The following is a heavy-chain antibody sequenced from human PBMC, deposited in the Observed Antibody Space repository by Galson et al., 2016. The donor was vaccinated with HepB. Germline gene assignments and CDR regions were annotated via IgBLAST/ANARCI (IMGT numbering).Heavy chain of an antibody. CDR1: GLTFNDYS. J-gene: IGHJ4*02. Sequence: SLRLSCAVSGLTFNDYSMSWIRQAPGKGLEWVSYISATGSAIKYSDSVRGRLTIYRDNAKNSLYLQMHSLGDEDTAIYYCARDGDYSFPFDSWGQGTLVTVSS. CDR3: ARDGDYSFPFDS. D-gene: IGHD4-11*01. CDR2: ISATGSAI. V-gene: IGHV3-11*01.